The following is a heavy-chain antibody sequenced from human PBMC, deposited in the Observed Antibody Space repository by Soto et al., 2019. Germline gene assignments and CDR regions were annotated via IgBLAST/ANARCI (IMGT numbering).Heavy chain of an antibody. D-gene: IGHD2-21*02. CDR1: GFTFTNHW. CDR2: ISVDGRTT. J-gene: IGHJ5*02. V-gene: IGHV3-74*01. Sequence: EVHLVESGGGLVQPGGSLRLSCAGSGFTFTNHWMHWVRQAPGKGLVWVSRISVDGRTTNYADSVKGRFTISRDNAKNTLYRQMNSLRSEDTAVYYSARDHANCGGDCYTNLFDPWGQGTLVTVSS. CDR3: ARDHANCGGDCYTNLFDP.